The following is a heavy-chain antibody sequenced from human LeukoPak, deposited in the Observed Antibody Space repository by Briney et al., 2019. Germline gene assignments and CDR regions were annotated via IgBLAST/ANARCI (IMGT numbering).Heavy chain of an antibody. CDR1: GFTFSSYA. CDR3: AKDFAQGLPFVEMATINSPFDY. J-gene: IGHJ4*02. V-gene: IGHV3-23*01. D-gene: IGHD5-24*01. Sequence: QPGGSLRLSCAASGFTFSSYAMSWVRQAPGKGLEWVSAISGSGGSTYYADSVKGRFTISRDNSKNTLYLQMNSLRAEDTAVYYCAKDFAQGLPFVEMATINSPFDYWGQGTLVTVSS. CDR2: ISGSGGST.